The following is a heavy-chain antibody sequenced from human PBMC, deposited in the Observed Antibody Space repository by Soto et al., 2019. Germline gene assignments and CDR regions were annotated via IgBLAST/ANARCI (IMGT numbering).Heavy chain of an antibody. CDR2: IIPLFGTA. J-gene: IGHJ4*02. CDR3: ATPKRTYRSGYYYFDF. Sequence: QVQLEQSGGEVKQPGSSVRVSCKTSGGTFSTYAINWVRQAPGQGLEWMGAIIPLFGTADYSQKFQGRVTITAHESTSTAYMELSSLRFDDTAVYFCATPKRTYRSGYYYFDFWGQGTLVTVSS. V-gene: IGHV1-69*01. D-gene: IGHD6-19*01. CDR1: GGTFSTYA.